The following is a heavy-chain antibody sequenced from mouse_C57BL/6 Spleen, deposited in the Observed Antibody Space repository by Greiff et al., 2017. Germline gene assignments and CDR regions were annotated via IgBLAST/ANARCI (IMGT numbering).Heavy chain of an antibody. D-gene: IGHD1-1*01. CDR1: GYTFTSYW. J-gene: IGHJ1*03. CDR3: ARSRYYGSSLYWYFDV. CDR2: IHPNSGST. V-gene: IGHV1-64*01. Sequence: VKLQQPGAELVKPGASVKLSCKASGYTFTSYWMHWVKQRPGQGLEWIGMIHPNSGSTNYNEKFKSKATLTVDKSSSTAYMQLSSLTSEDSAVYYCARSRYYGSSLYWYFDVWGTGTTVTVSS.